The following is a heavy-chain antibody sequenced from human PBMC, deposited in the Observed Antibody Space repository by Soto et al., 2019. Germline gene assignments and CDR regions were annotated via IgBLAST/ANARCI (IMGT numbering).Heavy chain of an antibody. Sequence: SETLSLTCTVSGGSVSNSNYYWGWIRQSPGKGLEWIGSVYYRGSSYSKSSVKSRVTISVDRSKHEFSLNLNSVTTSDTSVYFCVSQRTSVLTQAYFDYWGPGALVTVSS. CDR3: VSQRTSVLTQAYFDY. CDR1: GGSVSNSNYY. CDR2: VYYRGSS. V-gene: IGHV4-39*01. J-gene: IGHJ4*02. D-gene: IGHD2-8*01.